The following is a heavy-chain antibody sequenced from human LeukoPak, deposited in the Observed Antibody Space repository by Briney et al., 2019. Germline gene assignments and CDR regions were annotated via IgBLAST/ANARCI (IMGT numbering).Heavy chain of an antibody. CDR3: AKWGDYDVLTGYYVSDY. D-gene: IGHD3-9*01. CDR1: GFTFSNYA. V-gene: IGHV3-23*01. CDR2: ITGSGSGI. J-gene: IGHJ4*02. Sequence: GASLRLSCAASGFTFSNYAMSWVRQAPGRGLEWVSAITGSGSGIYYADSMKSRFTISRDNSKNTLYLQINSLRAEDTAVYYCAKWGDYDVLTGYYVSDYWGQGTLVTVSS.